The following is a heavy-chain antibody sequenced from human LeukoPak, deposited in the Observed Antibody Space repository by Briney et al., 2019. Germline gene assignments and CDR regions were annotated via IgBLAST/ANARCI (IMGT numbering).Heavy chain of an antibody. CDR1: GFTFSSYV. J-gene: IGHJ1*01. CDR3: AKGSCSSSSCYVMYFLH. CDR2: ISGSGGST. Sequence: GGSLRLSCAASGFTFSSYVMSWVRQAPGKGLEWVSAISGSGGSTYYADSVKGRFTISRDNSKNTLYLQMNSLSAEDTAVYYCAKGSCSSSSCYVMYFLHWGQGTLVTVSS. V-gene: IGHV3-23*01. D-gene: IGHD2-2*01.